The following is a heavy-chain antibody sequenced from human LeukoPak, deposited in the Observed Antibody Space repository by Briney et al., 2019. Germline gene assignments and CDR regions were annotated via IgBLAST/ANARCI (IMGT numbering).Heavy chain of an antibody. V-gene: IGHV4-4*07. CDR2: IYTSGST. CDR1: GGSISSYY. J-gene: IGHJ4*02. Sequence: SETLSLTCTVSGGSISSYYWSWIRQPAGKGLEWIGRIYTSGSTNYNPFLKSRVTMSVDTSKNQFSLKLSSVTAADTAVYYCAREGYDSSGGPLYFDYWGQGTLVTVSS. D-gene: IGHD3-22*01. CDR3: AREGYDSSGGPLYFDY.